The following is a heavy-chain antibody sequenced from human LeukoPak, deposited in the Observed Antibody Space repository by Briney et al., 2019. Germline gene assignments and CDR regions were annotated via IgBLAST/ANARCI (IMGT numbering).Heavy chain of an antibody. CDR3: VRDWEGFNFDI. D-gene: IGHD1-26*01. CDR2: IHNSGGT. V-gene: IGHV4-59*02. Sequence: SETLSLTCTVSGGSVRSYHWSWIRQSPGEGLEWIAYIHNSGGTRYNPSLQSRVTISVDASKNQFSLKLRSVTAADTAVYYCVRDWEGFNFDIWGQGTMVTVSS. J-gene: IGHJ3*02. CDR1: GGSVRSYH.